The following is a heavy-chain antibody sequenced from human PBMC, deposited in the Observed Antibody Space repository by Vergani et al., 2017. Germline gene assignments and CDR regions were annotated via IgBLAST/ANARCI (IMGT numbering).Heavy chain of an antibody. D-gene: IGHD6-19*01. V-gene: IGHV3-43*01. J-gene: IGHJ6*02. Sequence: EVQLVESGGGLVKRGGSLRLSCAASGFTFSSYSMNWVRQAPGKGLEWVSLISWDGGSTYYADSVKGRFTISRDNSKNSLYLQMNSLRTEDTALYYCAKDNSGWPADYYYYYGMDVWGQGTTVTVSS. CDR3: AKDNSGWPADYYYYYGMDV. CDR1: GFTFSSYS. CDR2: ISWDGGST.